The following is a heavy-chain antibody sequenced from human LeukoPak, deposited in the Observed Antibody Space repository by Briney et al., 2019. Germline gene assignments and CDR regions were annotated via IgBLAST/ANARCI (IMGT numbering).Heavy chain of an antibody. D-gene: IGHD3-22*01. CDR1: GGSFSGYY. CDR3: ARGNYYDSSGYRLWGYYFDY. CDR2: INHSGST. J-gene: IGHJ4*02. V-gene: IGHV4-34*01. Sequence: SETLSLTCAVYGGSFSGYYWSWIRQPPGKGLEWIGEINHSGSTNYNPSLKSRVTISVDTSKNQFSLKLSSVTAADTAVYYCARGNYYDSSGYRLWGYYFDYWGRGTLVTVSS.